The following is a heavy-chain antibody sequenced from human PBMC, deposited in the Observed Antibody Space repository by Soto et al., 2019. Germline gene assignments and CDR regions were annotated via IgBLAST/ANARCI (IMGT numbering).Heavy chain of an antibody. V-gene: IGHV3-21*01. J-gene: IGHJ6*02. CDR1: GFTFSTYS. CDR2: ISSRSDI. D-gene: IGHD2-2*02. CDR3: AREYTAWPLAYGLDV. Sequence: PGGSLRLSCVDSGFTFSTYSINWVRQAPGKGLEWVSSISSRSDIYYADSVKGRFTISRDNAKNSVSLQMNSLRAEDTAVYYCAREYTAWPLAYGLDVWGQGTTVTVSS.